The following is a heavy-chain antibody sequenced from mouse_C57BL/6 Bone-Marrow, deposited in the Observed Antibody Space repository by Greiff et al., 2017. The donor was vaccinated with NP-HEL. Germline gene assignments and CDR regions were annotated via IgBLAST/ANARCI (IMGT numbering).Heavy chain of an antibody. V-gene: IGHV1-55*01. CDR2: IYPGSGST. J-gene: IGHJ4*01. D-gene: IGHD1-1*01. Sequence: VQLQQPGAELVKPGASVKMSCKASGYTFTSYWITWVKQRPGQGLEWIGDIYPGSGSTNYNEKFKSKATLTVDTSSSTAYMQLSSLTSEDSAVYYCARFDFYYYGSSYGYAMDYWGQGTSVTVSS. CDR3: ARFDFYYYGSSYGYAMDY. CDR1: GYTFTSYW.